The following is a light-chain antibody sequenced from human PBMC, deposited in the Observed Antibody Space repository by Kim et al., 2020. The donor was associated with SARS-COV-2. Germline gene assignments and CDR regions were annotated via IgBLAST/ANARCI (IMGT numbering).Light chain of an antibody. CDR1: NIGSKS. CDR3: QVWDSSSDHPNWV. CDR2: YDS. J-gene: IGLJ3*02. V-gene: IGLV3-21*04. Sequence: SYELTQPPSVSVAPGKTDRITCGGNNIGSKSVHWYQQKPGQAPVLVIYYDSDRPSGIPERFSGSNSGNTATLTISRVEAGDKADYYCQVWDSSSDHPNWVFGGGTQLTVL.